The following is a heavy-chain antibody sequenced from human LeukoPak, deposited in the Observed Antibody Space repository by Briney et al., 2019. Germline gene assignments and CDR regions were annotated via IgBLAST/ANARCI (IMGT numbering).Heavy chain of an antibody. CDR1: GVSISTTTYY. CDR3: ARGGSYYYDSSGLL. J-gene: IGHJ4*02. D-gene: IGHD3-22*01. V-gene: IGHV4-61*02. Sequence: SETLSLTCTVSGVSISTTTYYWSWIRQPAGKGLEWIGRIYTSGSTDYSPSLKSRVTISVDTSKNQFSLKLSSVTAADTAVYYCARGGSYYYDSSGLLWGQGTLVTVSS. CDR2: IYTSGST.